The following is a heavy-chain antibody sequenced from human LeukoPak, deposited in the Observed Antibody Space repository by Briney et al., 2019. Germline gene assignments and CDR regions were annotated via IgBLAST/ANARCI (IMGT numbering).Heavy chain of an antibody. CDR3: TTPLLGFGEFPDY. V-gene: IGHV3-73*01. CDR1: GFTFSGSA. D-gene: IGHD3-10*01. CDR2: IRSKANSYAT. Sequence: GGSLRLSCAASGFTFSGSAMHWVRQASGKGLEWVGRIRSKANSYATAYAASVKGRFTISRDDSKNTAYLQMNSLKTEDTAVYYCTTPLLGFGEFPDYWGQGTLVTVSS. J-gene: IGHJ4*02.